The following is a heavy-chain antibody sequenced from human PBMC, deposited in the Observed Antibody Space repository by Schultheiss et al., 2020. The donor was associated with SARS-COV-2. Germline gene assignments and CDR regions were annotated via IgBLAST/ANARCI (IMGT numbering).Heavy chain of an antibody. V-gene: IGHV4-61*05. CDR2: IYYSGST. Sequence: SETLSLTCTVSGGSISSSSYYWSWIRQPPGKGLEWIGYIYYSGSTNYNPSLKSRVTISVDTSKNQFSLKLSSVTAADTAVYYCAKGGDIVVAGNAFDIWGQGTMVTVSS. D-gene: IGHD2-15*01. J-gene: IGHJ3*02. CDR1: GGSISSSSYY. CDR3: AKGGDIVVAGNAFDI.